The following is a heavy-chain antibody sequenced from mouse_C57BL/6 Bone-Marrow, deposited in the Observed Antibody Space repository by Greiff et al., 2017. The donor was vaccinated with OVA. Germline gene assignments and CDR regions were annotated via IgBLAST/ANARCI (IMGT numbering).Heavy chain of an antibody. CDR1: GYSITSGYY. J-gene: IGHJ4*01. Sequence: EVQVVESGPGLVKPSQSLSLTCSVTGYSITSGYYWNWIRQFPGNKLEWMGYISYDGSNNYNPSLKNRISITRDTSKNQFFLKLNSVTTEDTATYYGARRLWLRDYAMDYWGQGTSVTVSS. CDR3: ARRLWLRDYAMDY. D-gene: IGHD2-2*01. CDR2: ISYDGSN. V-gene: IGHV3-6*01.